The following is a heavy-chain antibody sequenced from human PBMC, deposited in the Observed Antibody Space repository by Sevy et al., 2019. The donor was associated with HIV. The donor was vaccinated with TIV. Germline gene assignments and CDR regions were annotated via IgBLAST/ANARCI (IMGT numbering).Heavy chain of an antibody. J-gene: IGHJ5*02. Sequence: GGSLRLSCKASGFIFGDYAMSWFGQAPGKGLEWVGFIRNKAYDGTTENAASVKGRFTISRDDSKSIAYLQMNSLKTEDTAVYYCTRDPTEGIAVAGNWYDPWGQGALVTVSS. CDR1: GFIFGDYA. V-gene: IGHV3-49*03. CDR3: TRDPTEGIAVAGNWYDP. CDR2: IRNKAYDGTT. D-gene: IGHD6-19*01.